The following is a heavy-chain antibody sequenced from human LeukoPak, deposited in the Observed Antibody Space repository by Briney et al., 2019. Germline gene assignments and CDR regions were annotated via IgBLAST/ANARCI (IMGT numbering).Heavy chain of an antibody. J-gene: IGHJ4*02. CDR3: AKGLFADSGWSDY. D-gene: IGHD6-19*01. Sequence: GGSLRLSCAASGFTFDDYAMHWVRQAPGKGLEWVSGISWNSGSIGYADSVKGRFTISRDNAKNSLYLQMNSLRAEDTALYYCAKGLFADSGWSDYWGQGTLVTVSS. CDR2: ISWNSGSI. V-gene: IGHV3-9*01. CDR1: GFTFDDYA.